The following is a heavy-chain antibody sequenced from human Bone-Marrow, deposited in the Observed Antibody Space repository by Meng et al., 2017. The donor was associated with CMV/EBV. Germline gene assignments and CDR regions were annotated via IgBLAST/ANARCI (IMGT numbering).Heavy chain of an antibody. CDR1: GGSISSYY. CDR2: IYYSGST. D-gene: IGHD6-6*01. V-gene: IGHV4-59*01. J-gene: IGHJ4*02. Sequence: GSLRICCTVSGGSISSYYWSWIRQPPGKGLEWIGYIYYSGSTNYNPSLKSRVTISVDTSKNQFSLKLTSVTVADTAVYYFARIKISSSSYLFDYWGQGNLVTFYS. CDR3: ARIKISSSSYLFDY.